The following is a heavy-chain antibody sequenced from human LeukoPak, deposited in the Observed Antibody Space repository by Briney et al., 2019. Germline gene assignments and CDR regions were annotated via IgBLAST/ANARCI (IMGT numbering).Heavy chain of an antibody. CDR2: INPNSGGT. J-gene: IGHJ4*02. CDR3: ARDDSSGYFELPDY. V-gene: IGHV1-2*02. Sequence: ASVKVSCKASGYTFTGYYMHWVRQAPGQGLEWMGWINPNSGGTNYAQKFQGRVTMTRDTSISTAYMELSRLRSDDTAVYHCARDDSSGYFELPDYWGQGTLVTVSS. D-gene: IGHD3-22*01. CDR1: GYTFTGYY.